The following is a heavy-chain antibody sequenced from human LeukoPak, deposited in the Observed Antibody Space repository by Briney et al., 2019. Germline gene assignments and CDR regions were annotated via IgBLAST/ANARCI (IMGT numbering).Heavy chain of an antibody. Sequence: PGGSLRLSCAASGFTFSDYYMSWIRQAPGKGLEWVSYISSSGSTIYYADSVKGRFTISRDNAKNSLYLQVNSLRAEDTAVYYCARDYRYYDSSGYYPHPYFDYWGQGTLVTVSS. CDR1: GFTFSDYY. D-gene: IGHD3-22*01. J-gene: IGHJ4*02. V-gene: IGHV3-11*04. CDR3: ARDYRYYDSSGYYPHPYFDY. CDR2: ISSSGSTI.